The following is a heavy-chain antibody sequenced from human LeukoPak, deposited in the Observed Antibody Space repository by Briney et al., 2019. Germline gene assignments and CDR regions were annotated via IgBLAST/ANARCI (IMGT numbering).Heavy chain of an antibody. V-gene: IGHV3-21*01. D-gene: IGHD2-21*01. Sequence: GGSLRLSCAASGFTFSSYSMNWVRQAPGKGLEWVSSISSSSSYIYYADSVKGRFTISRDNAKNSLFLQMNSLRAEDTAMYYCARDWMLFHRPDYWGQGTLVTVSS. CDR1: GFTFSSYS. CDR3: ARDWMLFHRPDY. CDR2: ISSSSSYI. J-gene: IGHJ4*02.